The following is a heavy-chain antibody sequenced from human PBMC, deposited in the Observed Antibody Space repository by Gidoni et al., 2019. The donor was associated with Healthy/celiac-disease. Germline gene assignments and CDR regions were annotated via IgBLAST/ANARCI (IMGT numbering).Heavy chain of an antibody. V-gene: IGHV3-33*01. J-gene: IGHJ4*02. D-gene: IGHD3-10*01. CDR3: ARDWSGPYGSGSYYIGYFDY. Sequence: QVQQVESGGGVVQPGRYLRLPCAAAGVTFRSYGMHGVRQAPATGLAWVAVIWYDGRNKYYADSGKGRFTISRDNSKNTLYLQMNSLSAEDTAVYYWARDWSGPYGSGSYYIGYFDYWGQGTLVTVSS. CDR2: IWYDGRNK. CDR1: GVTFRSYG.